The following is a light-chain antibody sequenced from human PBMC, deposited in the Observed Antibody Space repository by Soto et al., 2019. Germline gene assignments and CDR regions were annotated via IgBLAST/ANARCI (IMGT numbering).Light chain of an antibody. J-gene: IGKJ1*01. CDR3: HQYKNWPWT. CDR2: GAS. V-gene: IGKV3-15*01. CDR1: QSVSSY. Sequence: EIVLTQSPATLSLSPGERATLSCRASQSVSSYLAWYQQKPGQAPRLLIHGASTGAIGVPDRFSGSGSGTEFTLTISTLQSEDSAVYYCHQYKNWPWTFGQGTKVEI.